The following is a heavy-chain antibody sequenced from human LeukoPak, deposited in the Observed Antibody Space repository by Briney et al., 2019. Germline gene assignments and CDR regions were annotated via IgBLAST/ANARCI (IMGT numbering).Heavy chain of an antibody. V-gene: IGHV4-39*07. CDR1: GGSISSSSYY. Sequence: RASETLSLTCTVSGGSISSSSYYWGWIRQPPGKGLEWIGSIYYSGSTYYNPSLKSRVTISVDTSKNQFSLKLSSVTAADTAVYYCARDLPPTVTTAIWGQGTLVTVSS. CDR3: ARDLPPTVTTAI. CDR2: IYYSGST. D-gene: IGHD4-17*01. J-gene: IGHJ4*02.